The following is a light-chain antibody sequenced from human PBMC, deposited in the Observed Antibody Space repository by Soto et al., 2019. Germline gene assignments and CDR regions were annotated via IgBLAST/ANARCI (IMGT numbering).Light chain of an antibody. J-gene: IGKJ4*01. V-gene: IGKV3-11*01. Sequence: DIEMTQSPSTLSFSAGDRATLSCRASQSVSSCLAWYQQKPGEAPRLLIYDASNWATGVPARFSGSGSGTEFTLTISSLEPEDFAVYFCQQHINWPLTFGGGTKVEIK. CDR3: QQHINWPLT. CDR2: DAS. CDR1: QSVSSC.